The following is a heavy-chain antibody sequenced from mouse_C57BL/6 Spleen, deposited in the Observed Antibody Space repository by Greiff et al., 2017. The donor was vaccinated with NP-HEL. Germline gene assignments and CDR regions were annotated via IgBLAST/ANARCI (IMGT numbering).Heavy chain of an antibody. J-gene: IGHJ1*03. CDR1: GYTFTSYW. V-gene: IGHV1-69*01. CDR3: ARYHYYGSRTGYFDV. D-gene: IGHD1-1*01. CDR2: IDPSDSYT. Sequence: VQLQQSGAELVMPGASVKLSCKASGYTFTSYWMHWVKQRPGQGLEWIGEIDPSDSYTNYNQKFKGKSTLTVDKSSSTAYMQLSSLTSEDSAVYYCARYHYYGSRTGYFDVWGTGTTVTVSS.